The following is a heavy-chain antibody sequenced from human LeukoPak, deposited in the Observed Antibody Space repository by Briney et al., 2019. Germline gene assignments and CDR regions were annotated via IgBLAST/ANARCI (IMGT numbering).Heavy chain of an antibody. Sequence: GGSLRLSCAASGFTFSSYGMHWVRQAPGKGLEWVAVISYDGSNKYYVDSVKGRFTISRDNSKNTLYLQMNSLRAEDTAVYYCAKARSYDSSGEIDYWGQGTLVTVSS. D-gene: IGHD3-22*01. CDR2: ISYDGSNK. J-gene: IGHJ4*02. V-gene: IGHV3-30*18. CDR3: AKARSYDSSGEIDY. CDR1: GFTFSSYG.